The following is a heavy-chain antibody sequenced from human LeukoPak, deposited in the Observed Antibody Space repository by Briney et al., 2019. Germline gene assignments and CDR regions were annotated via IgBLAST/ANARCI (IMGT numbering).Heavy chain of an antibody. D-gene: IGHD3-10*01. CDR2: IRSSSSTM. Sequence: GGSLRLSCVASGFTFSSSWMAWVRQAPGKGLEWVSYIRSSSSTMYYADSVKGRFTISRDNAKNSLYLQMNSLRAEDTAVYYCARADYYGSGNYYTSDYWGQGTLVTVSS. CDR1: GFTFSSSW. CDR3: ARADYYGSGNYYTSDY. V-gene: IGHV3-48*01. J-gene: IGHJ4*02.